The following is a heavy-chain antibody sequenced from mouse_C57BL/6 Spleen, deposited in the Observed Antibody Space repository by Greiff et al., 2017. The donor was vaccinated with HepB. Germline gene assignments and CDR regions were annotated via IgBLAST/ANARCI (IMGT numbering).Heavy chain of an antibody. D-gene: IGHD1-1*01. V-gene: IGHV1-80*01. Sequence: LVESGAELVKPGASVKISCKASGYAFSSYWMNWVKQRPGKGLEWIGQIYPGDGDTNYNGKFKGKATLTADKSSSTAYMQLSSLTSEDSAVYFCARYRAITTVVARNWYFDVWGTGTTVTVSS. CDR3: ARYRAITTVVARNWYFDV. CDR1: GYAFSSYW. J-gene: IGHJ1*03. CDR2: IYPGDGDT.